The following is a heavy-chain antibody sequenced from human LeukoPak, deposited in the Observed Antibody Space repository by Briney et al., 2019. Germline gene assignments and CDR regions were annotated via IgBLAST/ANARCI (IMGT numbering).Heavy chain of an antibody. CDR1: GGSFSGYY. J-gene: IGHJ4*02. Sequence: MPSETLSLTCAVYGGSFSGYYWSWIRQPPGKGLEWIGEINHSGSTNYNPSLKSRVTISVDTSKNQFSLKLSSVTAADTAVYYCARPYPIDYWGQGTLVTVSS. CDR3: ARPYPIDY. D-gene: IGHD2-2*02. CDR2: INHSGST. V-gene: IGHV4-34*01.